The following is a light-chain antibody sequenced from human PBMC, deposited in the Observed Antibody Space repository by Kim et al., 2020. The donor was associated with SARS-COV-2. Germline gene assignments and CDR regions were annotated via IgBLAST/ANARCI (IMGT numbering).Light chain of an antibody. J-gene: IGLJ3*02. CDR1: NLGDKY. Sequence: SYELTQPPSVSVSPGQTASITCSGDNLGDKYACWYQQKPGQSPVLVIYQDSKRPSGIPERFSGSNSGNTATLTISGTQAMDEADYYCQAWDRSTWVFGGG. V-gene: IGLV3-1*01. CDR2: QDS. CDR3: QAWDRSTWV.